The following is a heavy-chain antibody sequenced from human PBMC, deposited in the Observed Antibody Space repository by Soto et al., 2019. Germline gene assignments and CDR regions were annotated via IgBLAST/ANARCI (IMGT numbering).Heavy chain of an antibody. CDR3: AKGTYYYDSSGYFDY. CDR2: ISGSGGST. V-gene: IGHV3-23*01. CDR1: GFTFSSYA. D-gene: IGHD3-22*01. J-gene: IGHJ4*02. Sequence: PGGSLRLSCAASGFTFSSYAMSWVRQAPGKGLEWVSAISGSGGSTYYADSVKGRFTISRDNSKNTLYLQMNSLRAEDTAVYYCAKGTYYYDSSGYFDYWGQGTLVTVPQ.